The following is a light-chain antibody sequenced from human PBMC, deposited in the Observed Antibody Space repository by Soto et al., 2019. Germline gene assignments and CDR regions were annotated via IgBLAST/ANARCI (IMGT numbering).Light chain of an antibody. CDR2: GAS. CDR1: QSVSSSY. J-gene: IGKJ4*01. Sequence: EIVLTQSPGTLSLPPGERATLSCRASQSVSSSYLAWYQQKPGQAPRLLIYGASSRATGIPDRFSGSGSGTDFTITISRLEPEDFAVYYCQQYGTSPRTFGGGTKMQIK. V-gene: IGKV3-20*01. CDR3: QQYGTSPRT.